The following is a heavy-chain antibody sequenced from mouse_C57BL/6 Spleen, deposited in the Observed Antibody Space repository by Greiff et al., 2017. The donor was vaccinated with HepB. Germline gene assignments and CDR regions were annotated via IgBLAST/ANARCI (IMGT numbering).Heavy chain of an antibody. V-gene: IGHV1-61*01. CDR2: IYPSDSET. CDR3: ARSHYYGSRGGFAY. J-gene: IGHJ3*01. Sequence: QVQLKQPGAELVRPGSSVKLSCKASGYTFTSYWMDWVKQRPGQGLEWIGNIYPSDSETHYNQKFKDKATLTVDKSSSTAYMQLSSLTSEDSAVYYCARSHYYGSRGGFAYWGQGTLVTVSA. CDR1: GYTFTSYW. D-gene: IGHD1-1*01.